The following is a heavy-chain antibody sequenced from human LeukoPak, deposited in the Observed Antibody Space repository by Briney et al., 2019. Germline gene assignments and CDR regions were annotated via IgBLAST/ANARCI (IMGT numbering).Heavy chain of an antibody. J-gene: IGHJ4*02. Sequence: PGGSLRLSCAASGFTFSGPTIHWVRQASGKGLEWVGRITSKANSYATAYAASVKGRFTISRDDSKNTAYLQMNSLRTEDTAIYFCTRGYCSGASCYGTDYWGQGTLVTVSS. D-gene: IGHD2-15*01. CDR2: ITSKANSYAT. CDR1: GFTFSGPT. V-gene: IGHV3-73*01. CDR3: TRGYCSGASCYGTDY.